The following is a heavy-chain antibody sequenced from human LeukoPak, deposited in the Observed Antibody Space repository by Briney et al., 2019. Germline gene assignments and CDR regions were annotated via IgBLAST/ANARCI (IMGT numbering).Heavy chain of an antibody. CDR3: AKCILTGYNKGYMDV. CDR2: ISGSGGSS. V-gene: IGHV3-23*01. D-gene: IGHD3-9*01. Sequence: GGSLRLSCAASGFTFSSHGMSWVRQAPGKGLEWVSAISGSGGSSFYADSVKGRFTIFRDNSKNTLYLQMNSLRAEDTAVYYCAKCILTGYNKGYMDVWGKGTTVTISS. J-gene: IGHJ6*03. CDR1: GFTFSSHG.